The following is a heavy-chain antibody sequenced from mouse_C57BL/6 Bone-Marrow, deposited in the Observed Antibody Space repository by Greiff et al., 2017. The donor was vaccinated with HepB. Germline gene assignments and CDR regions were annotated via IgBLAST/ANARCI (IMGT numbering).Heavy chain of an antibody. V-gene: IGHV5-2*01. CDR2: INSDGGST. J-gene: IGHJ3*01. Sequence: EVKLVESGGGLVQPGESLKLSCESNEYEFPSHDMSWVRKTPEKRLELVAAINSDGGSTYYPDTMERRFIISRDNTKKTRYLQMSSLRSEDTALYYCARDLLWLRREDWFAYWGQGTLVTVSA. CDR1: EYEFPSHD. CDR3: ARDLLWLRREDWFAY. D-gene: IGHD2-2*01.